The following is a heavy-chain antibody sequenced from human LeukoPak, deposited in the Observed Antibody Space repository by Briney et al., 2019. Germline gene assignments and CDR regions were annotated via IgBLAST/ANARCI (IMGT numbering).Heavy chain of an antibody. CDR2: IYYSGST. CDR3: ARVGIAKYYFDY. D-gene: IGHD6-13*01. J-gene: IGHJ4*02. V-gene: IGHV4-59*01. Sequence: PSETLSLTCTVSGGSISSYYWSWIRQPPGKGLEWIGYIYYSGSTNYNPSLKSRVTISVDTSKNQFSLKLSSVTAADTAVYYCARVGIAKYYFDYWGQGTLVTVSS. CDR1: GGSISSYY.